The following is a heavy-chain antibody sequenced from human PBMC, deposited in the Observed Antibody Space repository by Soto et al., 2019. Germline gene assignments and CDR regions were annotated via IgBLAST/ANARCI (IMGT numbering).Heavy chain of an antibody. V-gene: IGHV3-48*03. CDR2: ISSSGSTI. D-gene: IGHD6-19*01. Sequence: EVQLVESGGGLVQPGGSLRLSCAASGFTFSSYEMNWVRQAPGKGLEWVSYISSSGSTIYYADSVKGPFTISRDNAKNSMYMQMNRLRAEDTAVYYCARTGIAVAGHSVEFDSWGQGTLVTVSS. J-gene: IGHJ4*02. CDR1: GFTFSSYE. CDR3: ARTGIAVAGHSVEFDS.